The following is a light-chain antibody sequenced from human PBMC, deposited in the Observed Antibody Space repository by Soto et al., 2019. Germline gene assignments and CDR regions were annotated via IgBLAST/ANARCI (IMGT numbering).Light chain of an antibody. V-gene: IGKV3-15*01. J-gene: IGKJ1*01. CDR1: QSVSDT. CDR3: QQYNSWPWT. CDR2: GAS. Sequence: EIVMTQSPATLSVSPGERATLSCRASQSVSDTLTWYQQKPGQAPRLLIHGASTRATGIPARFSGSGSGTAFTLTISSLQSEDSAVYYCQQYNSWPWTFGQGTKVDIK.